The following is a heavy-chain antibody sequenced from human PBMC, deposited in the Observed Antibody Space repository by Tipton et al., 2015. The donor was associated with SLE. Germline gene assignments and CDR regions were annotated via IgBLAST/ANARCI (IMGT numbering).Heavy chain of an antibody. J-gene: IGHJ4*02. Sequence: TLSLTCTVSGGSISSSSYYWAWIRQPPGKGLEWIGSIYYSGSTYYNPSLKSRVTISGDTSKNQFSLKLTPVTAADTAVYYCARTSGNFPFDYWGQGTLVTVSS. V-gene: IGHV4-39*07. CDR2: IYYSGST. CDR3: ARTSGNFPFDY. D-gene: IGHD1-26*01. CDR1: GGSISSSSYY.